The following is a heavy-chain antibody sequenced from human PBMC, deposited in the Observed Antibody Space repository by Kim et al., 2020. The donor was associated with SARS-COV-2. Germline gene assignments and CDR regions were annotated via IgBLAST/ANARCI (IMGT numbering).Heavy chain of an antibody. CDR2: IYYSGNT. V-gene: IGHV4-59*01. CDR1: GGSISSYY. J-gene: IGHJ6*02. Sequence: SETLSLTCTVSGGSISSYYWSWIRQPPGKGLEWIGYIYYSGNTNYNPSLKSRVTISVDTSKNHFSLKLTSVTAADTAVYYCARDVDVWGQGITVTVSS. CDR3: ARDVDV.